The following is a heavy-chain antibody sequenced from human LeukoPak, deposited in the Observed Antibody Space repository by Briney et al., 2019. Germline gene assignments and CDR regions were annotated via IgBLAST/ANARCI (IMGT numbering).Heavy chain of an antibody. CDR1: GGTFSSYA. CDR3: ARERWTYDSSGYYEY. J-gene: IGHJ4*02. V-gene: IGHV1-46*01. Sequence: ASVKVSCKASGGTFSSYAISWERQAPGQGLEWVGIIHPNNGNTRYAQKFQGRVTMTRDTSTSTVYMELSSLRSEDTAVYYCARERWTYDSSGYYEYWSQGTLVTVSS. CDR2: IHPNNGNT. D-gene: IGHD3-22*01.